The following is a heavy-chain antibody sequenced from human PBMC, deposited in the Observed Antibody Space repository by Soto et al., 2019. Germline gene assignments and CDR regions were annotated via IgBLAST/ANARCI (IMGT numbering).Heavy chain of an antibody. CDR3: ARSRYDSSAYYLGTRAGPFDY. J-gene: IGHJ4*02. CDR1: GGSISNSNYY. CDR2: IYHSGST. D-gene: IGHD3-22*01. Sequence: TSETLSVTWNVSGGSISNSNYYWGWVRQPPGKGLEWIGEIYHSGSTNYNPSLKSRVTISVGKSKNQFSLKLSSVTAADTAVYYCARSRYDSSAYYLGTRAGPFDYWGQGTLVTVSS. V-gene: IGHV4-39*07.